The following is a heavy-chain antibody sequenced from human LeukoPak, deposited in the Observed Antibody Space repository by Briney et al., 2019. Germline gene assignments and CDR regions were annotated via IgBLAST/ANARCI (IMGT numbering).Heavy chain of an antibody. CDR3: AKDDKQQLSTDY. CDR1: GFTFDDYA. Sequence: GGSLRLSCAASGFTFDDYAMHWVRQAPGKGLEWVSLISGDGGSTYYADSVKGRFTISRDSSKNSLYLQMNSLRTEDTALYYCAKDDKQQLSTDYWGQGTLVTVSS. D-gene: IGHD6-13*01. J-gene: IGHJ4*02. CDR2: ISGDGGST. V-gene: IGHV3-43*02.